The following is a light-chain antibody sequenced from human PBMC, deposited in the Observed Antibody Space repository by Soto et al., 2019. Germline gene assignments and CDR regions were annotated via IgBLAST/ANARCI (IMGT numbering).Light chain of an antibody. J-gene: IGKJ1*01. CDR3: QQYGSSPWT. V-gene: IGKV3-20*01. CDR2: AAS. Sequence: EIVLTQSPGTLSLSPGERATLSCMASQSVTSTHLAWYQQKPGQAPRLLIYAASSRATGIPDRFSGSGSGTGVTLNISRLDPEDFAVYYCQQYGSSPWTGGQGTKVEIK. CDR1: QSVTSTH.